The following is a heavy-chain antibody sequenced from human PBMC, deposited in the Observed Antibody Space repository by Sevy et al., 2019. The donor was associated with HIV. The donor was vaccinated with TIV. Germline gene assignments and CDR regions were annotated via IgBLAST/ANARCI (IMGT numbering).Heavy chain of an antibody. CDR1: GFTFSSYA. Sequence: GGSLRLSCAASGFTFSSYAMSWVRQAPGKGLEWVSAISGSGGSTYYADSVKGRFTISRDNSKNTLHLQMNSLRAEDTAVYYCAKVIDPPGSGSFDYWGQGTLVTVSS. CDR2: ISGSGGST. D-gene: IGHD3-10*01. CDR3: AKVIDPPGSGSFDY. V-gene: IGHV3-23*01. J-gene: IGHJ4*02.